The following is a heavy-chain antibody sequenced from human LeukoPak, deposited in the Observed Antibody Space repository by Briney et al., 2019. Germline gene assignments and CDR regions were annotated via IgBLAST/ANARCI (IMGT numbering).Heavy chain of an antibody. CDR2: INGGGGNT. CDR3: TNGNFWCGYSY. J-gene: IGHJ4*02. Sequence: GGSLRLSCAASGFTFSNYAMTWVRQAPGKGLEWVSAINGGGGNTYYADSVKGRFTISRDNSKNTLYLQMNSLRGDDTAIYYCTNGNFWCGYSYWGQGTLVTLSS. CDR1: GFTFSNYA. D-gene: IGHD3-3*01. V-gene: IGHV3-23*01.